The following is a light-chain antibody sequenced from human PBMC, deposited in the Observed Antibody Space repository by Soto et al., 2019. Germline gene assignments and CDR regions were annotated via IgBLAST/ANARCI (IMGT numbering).Light chain of an antibody. V-gene: IGLV2-14*01. CDR3: SSYAGSSNV. Sequence: QSALTQPASVSGSPGQSITISCTGTSSDVGGYKYVSWYRHHPGKAPKLMIYEVSNRPSGVSNRFSGSKSGNTASLTISGLQAEDEADYYYSSYAGSSNVFGTGTKLTVL. J-gene: IGLJ1*01. CDR1: SSDVGGYKY. CDR2: EVS.